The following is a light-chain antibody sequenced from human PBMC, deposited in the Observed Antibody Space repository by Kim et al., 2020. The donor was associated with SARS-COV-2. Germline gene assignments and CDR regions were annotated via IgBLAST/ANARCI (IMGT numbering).Light chain of an antibody. V-gene: IGLV3-21*04. J-gene: IGLJ3*02. CDR2: YDS. Sequence: APGKTARITLGGNSIGSKSVHWYQQKPGQAPVLVIYYDSDRPSGIPERFSGSNSGNTATLTISRVEAGDEADYYCQVWDSSSDHRVFGGGTQLTVL. CDR3: QVWDSSSDHRV. CDR1: SIGSKS.